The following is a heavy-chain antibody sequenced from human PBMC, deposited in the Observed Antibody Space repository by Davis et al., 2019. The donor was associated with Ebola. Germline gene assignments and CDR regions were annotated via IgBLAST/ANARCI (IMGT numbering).Heavy chain of an antibody. D-gene: IGHD6-13*01. Sequence: GESLKISCAASGFTFSDYYMSWVRQAPGKGLEWVSVIYSGGSTYYADSVKGRFTISRDNSKNTLYLQMNSLRAEDTAVYYCAVIAAADWYFDLWGRGTLVTVSS. J-gene: IGHJ2*01. CDR3: AVIAAADWYFDL. CDR1: GFTFSDYY. V-gene: IGHV3-53*01. CDR2: IYSGGST.